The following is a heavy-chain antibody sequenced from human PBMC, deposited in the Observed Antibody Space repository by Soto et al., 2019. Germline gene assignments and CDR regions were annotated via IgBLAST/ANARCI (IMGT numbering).Heavy chain of an antibody. V-gene: IGHV3-7*01. D-gene: IGHD3-16*01. CDR2: INQDGSED. Sequence: GGSLRLSCDASEFVFSMYLAIWIRQAPERGLEWGDSINQDGSEDYGADCVNGRFDISRDKTKNLRSVHMNSLRAEDKAICCCARGVGGVLVPGIDSLGEGALVTVSS. CDR1: EFVFSMYL. CDR3: ARGVGGVLVPGIDS. J-gene: IGHJ4*02.